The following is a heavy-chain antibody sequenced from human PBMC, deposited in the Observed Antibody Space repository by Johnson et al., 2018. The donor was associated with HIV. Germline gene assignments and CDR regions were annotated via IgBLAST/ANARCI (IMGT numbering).Heavy chain of an antibody. D-gene: IGHD2-21*01. CDR3: PGGIGDEYAFDV. CDR2: IYATNNT. J-gene: IGHJ3*01. CDR1: GFSVSDNY. V-gene: IGHV3-66*01. Sequence: MLLVESGGGVVQPGGSLRLSCAASGFSVSDNYVSWVRQAPGKGLEWVSVIYATNNTYYGDSVKGRFILSRDNSKNTLYLQMNSLRVEETALYYCPGGIGDEYAFDVWGQGTMVTVSS.